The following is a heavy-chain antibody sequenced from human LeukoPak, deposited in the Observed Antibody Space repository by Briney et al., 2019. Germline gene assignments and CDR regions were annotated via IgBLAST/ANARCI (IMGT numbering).Heavy chain of an antibody. CDR2: IHYSRST. V-gene: IGHV4-59*01. CDR3: ARSRAYCGGDCYSEVGFDY. Sequence: SETLSLTCTVSGGYSSSYYWSWIRQPPGKGLGWIGSIHYSRSTKYNPSLKSRVTILVDTSKNQFSLKLSSVTAADTAVYYCARSRAYCGGDCYSEVGFDYWGQGTLVTVSS. D-gene: IGHD2-21*02. J-gene: IGHJ4*02. CDR1: GGYSSSYY.